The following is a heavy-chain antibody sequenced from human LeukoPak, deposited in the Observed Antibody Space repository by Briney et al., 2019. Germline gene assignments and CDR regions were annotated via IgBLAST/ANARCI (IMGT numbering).Heavy chain of an antibody. D-gene: IGHD5-12*01. V-gene: IGHV3-64*01. J-gene: IGHJ4*02. Sequence: GGSLRLSCAASGFTFSGYVMHWVRQAPGKRPESVSAISPDGNVYYANSVKGRFTISGDSSQNTLYLQMGSLTIEDTAVYYCARENPQGGSEYWGQGTLVTVS. CDR3: ARENPQGGSEY. CDR2: ISPDGNV. CDR1: GFTFSGYV.